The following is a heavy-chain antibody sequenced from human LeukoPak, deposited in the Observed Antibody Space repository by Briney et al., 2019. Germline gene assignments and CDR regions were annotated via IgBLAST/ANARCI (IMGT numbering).Heavy chain of an antibody. D-gene: IGHD3-10*01. V-gene: IGHV1-69*13. J-gene: IGHJ6*04. CDR3: ATASRGDYYYGMDV. Sequence: SVKVSCKASGGTFISYAISWVRQAPGQGREWMGGIIPIFGTANYAQKFQGRVTITADESTSTAYMELSSLRSEDTAVYYCATASRGDYYYGMDVWGKGTTVTVSS. CDR1: GGTFISYA. CDR2: IIPIFGTA.